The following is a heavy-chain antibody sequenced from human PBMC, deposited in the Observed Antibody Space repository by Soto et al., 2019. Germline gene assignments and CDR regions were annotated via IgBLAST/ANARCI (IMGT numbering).Heavy chain of an antibody. D-gene: IGHD6-19*01. Sequence: QVELKQSGAAVKKPGASVKVSCRASGYTFANYGITWVRQAPGQGLQWMGWISGHDGKTKSNKNLQGRITMTTDTSTNTASLEWRTFKSEDTAIFYCARDPAFLLVSTGYFDYWGQGPWSPSPQ. CDR3: ARDPAFLLVSTGYFDY. CDR2: ISGHDGKT. J-gene: IGHJ4*02. V-gene: IGHV1-18*04. CDR1: GYTFANYG.